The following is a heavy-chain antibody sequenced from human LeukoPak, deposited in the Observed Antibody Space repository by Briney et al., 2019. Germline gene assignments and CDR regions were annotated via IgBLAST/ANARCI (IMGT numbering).Heavy chain of an antibody. CDR3: ARDASSWHYFDS. V-gene: IGHV4-59*01. J-gene: IGHJ4*02. D-gene: IGHD6-13*01. CDR2: IYCSGSI. Sequence: SETLSLTCTVSGGSISTYSWSWIRQPPGKGLEWIGYIYCSGSINYNPSLKSRVAISVDMSKSQISLKLSSVTAADTAVYYCARDASSWHYFDSWGQGTLVTVSS. CDR1: GGSISTYS.